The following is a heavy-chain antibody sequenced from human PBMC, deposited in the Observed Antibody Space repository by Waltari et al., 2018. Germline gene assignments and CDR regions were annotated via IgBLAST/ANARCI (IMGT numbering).Heavy chain of an antibody. V-gene: IGHV1-69*08. CDR1: GGTFSSYA. Sequence: QVQLVQSGAEVKKPGSSVKVSCKASGGTFSSYAISWVRQAPGQGLEWMGRIIPIFGTANYAQKIQGRVTITADKSTSTAYMELSSLRSEDTAVEYCARDWVGYIPTGYFDLWGRGTLVTVSS. D-gene: IGHD2-8*02. J-gene: IGHJ2*01. CDR3: ARDWVGYIPTGYFDL. CDR2: IIPIFGTA.